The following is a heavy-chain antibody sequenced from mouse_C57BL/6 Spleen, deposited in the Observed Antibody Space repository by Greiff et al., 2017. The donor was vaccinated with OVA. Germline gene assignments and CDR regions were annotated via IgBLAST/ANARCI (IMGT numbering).Heavy chain of an antibody. D-gene: IGHD2-1*01. CDR3: ARHIYYGNFFDY. V-gene: IGHV5-9*01. J-gene: IGHJ2*01. CDR1: GFTFSSYT. CDR2: ISGGGGNT. Sequence: EVMLVESGGGLVKPGGSLKLSCAASGFTFSSYTMSWVRQTPEKRLEWVATISGGGGNTYYPDSVKGRFTISRDNAKNTLYLQMSSLRSEDTALYYCARHIYYGNFFDYWGQGTTLTVSS.